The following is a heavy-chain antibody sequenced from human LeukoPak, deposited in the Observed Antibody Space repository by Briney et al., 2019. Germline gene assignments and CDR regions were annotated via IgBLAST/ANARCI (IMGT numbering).Heavy chain of an antibody. CDR3: ATLPGGWLVQDY. D-gene: IGHD6-19*01. CDR2: INPNSGGT. CDR1: GYTFTGYY. V-gene: IGHV1-2*02. Sequence: ASVKVSCKASGYTFTGYYMHWVRQAPGQGLEWMGWINPNSGGTNYAQKFQGRVTMTEDTSTDTAYMELSSLRSEDTAVYYCATLPGGWLVQDYWGQGTLVTVSS. J-gene: IGHJ4*02.